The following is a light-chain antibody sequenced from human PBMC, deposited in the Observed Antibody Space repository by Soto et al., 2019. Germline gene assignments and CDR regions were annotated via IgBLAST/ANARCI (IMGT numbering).Light chain of an antibody. Sequence: QSVLTQPASVSGSPGQSITISCTGTSSDLGDYDYVSLYQQHPGKAPKLIVYEVTNRPSGVSDRFSGSKSGNTASLSISGLQSEDEADDYCTSYTTLNTYIFGTGTKVTVL. CDR1: SSDLGDYDY. J-gene: IGLJ1*01. V-gene: IGLV2-14*01. CDR2: EVT. CDR3: TSYTTLNTYI.